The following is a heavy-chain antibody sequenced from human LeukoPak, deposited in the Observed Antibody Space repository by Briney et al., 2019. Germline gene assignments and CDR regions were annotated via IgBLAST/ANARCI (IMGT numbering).Heavy chain of an antibody. Sequence: SETLSLTCTVSGGSISSYYWSWIRQPPGKGLEWIGYIYYSGSTNYNPSLKSRVTISVDTSKNQFSLKLSSVTAADTAVYYCASAAAMDYFDYWGQGTLVTVSS. J-gene: IGHJ4*02. CDR2: IYYSGST. D-gene: IGHD6-25*01. CDR3: ASAAAMDYFDY. V-gene: IGHV4-59*08. CDR1: GGSISSYY.